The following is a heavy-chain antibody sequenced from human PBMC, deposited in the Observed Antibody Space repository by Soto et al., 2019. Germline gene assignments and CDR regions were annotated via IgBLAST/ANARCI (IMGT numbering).Heavy chain of an antibody. CDR2: IWYDGSNK. V-gene: IGHV3-33*01. CDR3: ARDRKYQLLQNRKDAFDI. D-gene: IGHD2-2*01. J-gene: IGHJ3*02. CDR1: GFTFSSYG. Sequence: QPGGSLRLSCAASGFTFSSYGMHWVRQAPGKGLEWVAVIWYDGSNKYYADSVKGRFTISRDNSKNTLYLQMNSLRAEDTAVYYCARDRKYQLLQNRKDAFDIWGQGTMVTVSS.